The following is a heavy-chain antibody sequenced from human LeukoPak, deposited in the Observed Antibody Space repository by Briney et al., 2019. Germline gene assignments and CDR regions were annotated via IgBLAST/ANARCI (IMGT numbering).Heavy chain of an antibody. CDR1: GGTFSSYA. V-gene: IGHV1-69*04. CDR3: ARELTTVSPYYFDY. Sequence: SVKVSCKASGGTFSSYAISWVRQAPGQGLEWMGRIIPILGIASYAQKLQGRVTITADKSTSTAYMELSSLRSEDTAVYYCARELTTVSPYYFDYWGQGTLVTVSS. J-gene: IGHJ4*02. CDR2: IIPILGIA. D-gene: IGHD4-17*01.